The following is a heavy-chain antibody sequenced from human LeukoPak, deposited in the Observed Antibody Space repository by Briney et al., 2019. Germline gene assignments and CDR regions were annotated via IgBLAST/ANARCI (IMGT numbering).Heavy chain of an antibody. Sequence: GGPLRLSCAASGFTVSDNYMAWVRQAPGKELEWVSVIYGGGSSFYADSVKGRFTISSDHSKNTVYLQMNSLRVEDTAVYYCARDHYYNNSGYYPFDHWGQGSLVTVSS. V-gene: IGHV3-66*01. CDR2: IYGGGSS. CDR1: GFTVSDNY. J-gene: IGHJ4*02. CDR3: ARDHYYNNSGYYPFDH. D-gene: IGHD3-22*01.